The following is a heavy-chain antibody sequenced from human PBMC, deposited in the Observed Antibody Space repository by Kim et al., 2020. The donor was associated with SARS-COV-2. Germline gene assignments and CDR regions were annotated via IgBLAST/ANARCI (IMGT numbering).Heavy chain of an antibody. CDR3: ARGRSGDTAMVMYYDSSVGMDV. CDR2: IIPIFGTA. Sequence: SVKVSCKASGGTFSSYAISWVRQAPGQGLEWMGGIIPIFGTANYAQKFQGRVTITADESTSTAYMELSSLRSEDTAVYYCARGRSGDTAMVMYYDSSVGMDVWGQGTTVTVSS. CDR1: GGTFSSYA. D-gene: IGHD5-18*01. V-gene: IGHV1-69*13. J-gene: IGHJ6*02.